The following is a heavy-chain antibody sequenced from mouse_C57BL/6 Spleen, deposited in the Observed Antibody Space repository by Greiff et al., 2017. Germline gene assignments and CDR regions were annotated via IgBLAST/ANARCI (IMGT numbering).Heavy chain of an antibody. V-gene: IGHV3-6*01. Sequence: ESGPGLVKPSQSLSLTCSVTGYSITSGYYWNWIRQFPGNKLEWMGYISYDGSNNYNPSLKNRISITRDTSKTLFFLTFNSVTTEDTATYYCARADYDYDRGRAMDYWGQGTSVTVSS. CDR2: ISYDGSN. CDR1: GYSITSGYY. CDR3: ARADYDYDRGRAMDY. D-gene: IGHD2-4*01. J-gene: IGHJ4*01.